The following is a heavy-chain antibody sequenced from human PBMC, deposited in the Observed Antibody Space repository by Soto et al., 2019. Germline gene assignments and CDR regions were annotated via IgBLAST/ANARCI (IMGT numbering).Heavy chain of an antibody. Sequence: EVQLLESGGDLVQPGGSLRLSCAASGFIFSNSAMSWVRQAPGEGLEWVSSISASSDRIFYADNVKGRFTISRDNCKNTLYLQMNNLRAEDTAVYYCAVWRYYFDLWGQGTLVTVSS. J-gene: IGHJ4*02. CDR2: ISASSDRI. D-gene: IGHD2-8*01. V-gene: IGHV3-23*01. CDR3: AVWRYYFDL. CDR1: GFIFSNSA.